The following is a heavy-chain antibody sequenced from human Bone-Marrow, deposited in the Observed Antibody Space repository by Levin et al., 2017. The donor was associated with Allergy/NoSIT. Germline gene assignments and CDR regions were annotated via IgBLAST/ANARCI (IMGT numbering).Heavy chain of an antibody. Sequence: RSSETLSLTCAVSGGSISSRNWWSWIRQAPGKGLEWIGEIYHTGSTNYSPSLKSRVTISVDKSNNQFSLKLNSVTAADTAVYFCAAEMASGSGFGYWGQGTLVTVSS. V-gene: IGHV4-4*02. CDR3: AAEMASGSGFGY. CDR1: GGSISSRNW. CDR2: IYHTGST. J-gene: IGHJ4*02. D-gene: IGHD3-22*01.